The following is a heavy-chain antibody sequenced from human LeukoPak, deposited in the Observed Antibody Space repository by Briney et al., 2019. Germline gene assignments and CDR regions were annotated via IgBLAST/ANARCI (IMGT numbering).Heavy chain of an antibody. CDR3: AKGSGDSSGWFQLFDY. CDR1: GFTFSSYG. D-gene: IGHD6-19*01. J-gene: IGHJ4*02. CDR2: ISGSGGST. Sequence: GGSLRLSCAASGFTFSSYGMSWVRQAPGKGLEWVSAISGSGGSTYYADSVKGRFTISRDNSKNTLYLQMNSLRAEDTAVYYCAKGSGDSSGWFQLFDYWGQGTLVTVSS. V-gene: IGHV3-23*01.